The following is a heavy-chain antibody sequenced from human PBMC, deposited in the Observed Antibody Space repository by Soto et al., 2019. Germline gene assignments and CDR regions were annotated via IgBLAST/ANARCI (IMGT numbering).Heavy chain of an antibody. CDR3: VKGSAPARHYYCHS. D-gene: IGHD2-2*01. V-gene: IGHV3-23*01. Sequence: GGSLRLSCAASGFSFNNYAMSWVRQAPGKGLEWVSGITNGGANTYHADSVKGRLTISRDNSRNMLYLQMNSLRAEDTALYYCVKGSAPARHYYCHSSGKGTPLTVSS. CDR2: ITNGGANT. CDR1: GFSFNNYA. J-gene: IGHJ4*02.